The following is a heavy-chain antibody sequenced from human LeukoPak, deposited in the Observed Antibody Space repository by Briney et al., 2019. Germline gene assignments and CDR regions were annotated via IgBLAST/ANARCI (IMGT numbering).Heavy chain of an antibody. CDR2: ISSRSGYI. D-gene: IGHD3-16*01. V-gene: IGHV3-21*01. J-gene: IGHJ6*02. Sequence: GGSLRLSCAASGFTFSSYNMNWVRQAPGKGLEWVSSISSRSGYIYYADSLKGRFTISRDNAKNSLYLQMNSLRAEDTAVYYCARVLLVHGYYYGMDVWGQGTTVTVSS. CDR3: ARVLLVHGYYYGMDV. CDR1: GFTFSSYN.